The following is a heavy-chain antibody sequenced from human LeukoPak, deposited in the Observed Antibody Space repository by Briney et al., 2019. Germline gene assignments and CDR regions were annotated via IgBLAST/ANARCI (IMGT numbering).Heavy chain of an antibody. CDR2: INRSGST. D-gene: IGHD6-19*01. CDR3: ARAIIAVAAPQAFDI. Sequence: PSETLSLTCAVYGGSFSGYYWSWIRQPPGKGLEWIGEINRSGSTNYNPSLKSRVTISVDTSKNQFSLKLSSVTAADTAVYYCARAIIAVAAPQAFDIWGQGTMVTVSS. J-gene: IGHJ3*02. CDR1: GGSFSGYY. V-gene: IGHV4-34*01.